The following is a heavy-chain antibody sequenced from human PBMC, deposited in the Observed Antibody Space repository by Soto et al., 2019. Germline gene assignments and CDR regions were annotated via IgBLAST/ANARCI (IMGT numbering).Heavy chain of an antibody. CDR3: AISQDRGGRTTFIY. CDR1: GFTFDDNA. Sequence: GGSLRLSCAVSGFTFDDNAMHWVRQAPEKGLEWVSGINWKSDIGYADSVKGRFTISRDNAENSLYLQMNSLRAEDTALYYCAISQDRGGRTTFIYWGQGTQVTVSA. D-gene: IGHD3-16*01. CDR2: INWKSDI. J-gene: IGHJ4*02. V-gene: IGHV3-9*01.